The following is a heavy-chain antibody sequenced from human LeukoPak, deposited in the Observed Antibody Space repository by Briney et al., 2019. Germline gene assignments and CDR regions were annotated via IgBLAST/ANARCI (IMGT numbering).Heavy chain of an antibody. CDR2: IKSKTDGGTT. Sequence: NTGGSLRLSCAASGFTFSNAWMNWVRQAPGKGLEWVGRIKSKTDGGTTDYAAPVKGRFTISRDDSKNTLYLQMNSLKTEDTAVYYCTIPAEASSGSPFDYWGQGTLVTVSS. CDR1: GFTFSNAW. D-gene: IGHD3-22*01. CDR3: TIPAEASSGSPFDY. J-gene: IGHJ4*02. V-gene: IGHV3-15*01.